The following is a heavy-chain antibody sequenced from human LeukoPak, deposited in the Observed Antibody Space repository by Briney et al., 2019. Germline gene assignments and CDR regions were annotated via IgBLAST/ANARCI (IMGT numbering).Heavy chain of an antibody. CDR3: ARPSKKAVAGMLYYFDY. J-gene: IGHJ4*02. D-gene: IGHD6-19*01. V-gene: IGHV3-30*01. CDR1: GFTFSSYA. CDR2: ISHDGSNK. Sequence: GGSLRLSCAASGFTFSSYAMHWVRQAPGKGLEWVAVISHDGSNKYYADSVKGRFTISRDNSKNTLYLQMNSLRAEDTAVYYCARPSKKAVAGMLYYFDYWGQGTLVTVSS.